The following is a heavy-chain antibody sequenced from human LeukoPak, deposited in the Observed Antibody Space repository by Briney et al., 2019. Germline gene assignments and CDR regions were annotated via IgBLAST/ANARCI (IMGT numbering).Heavy chain of an antibody. CDR3: ASGSRNRYAFDI. D-gene: IGHD1-26*01. CDR1: GYTFTSYY. J-gene: IGHJ3*02. Sequence: GASVKVSCKASGYTFTSYYMHWVRQAPGQGLEWMGIINPSGGSTSYAQKFQGRVTMTRDTSTSTVYMELSSLRSEDTAVYCCASGSRNRYAFDIWGQGTMVTVSS. V-gene: IGHV1-46*01. CDR2: INPSGGST.